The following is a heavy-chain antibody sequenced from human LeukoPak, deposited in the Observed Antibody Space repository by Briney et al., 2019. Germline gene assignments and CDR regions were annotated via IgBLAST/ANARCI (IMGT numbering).Heavy chain of an antibody. CDR2: IYDSGST. V-gene: IGHV4-59*01. J-gene: IGHJ3*02. Sequence: SETLSLTCTVSGGSISSYYWGWVRQPPGKGLEWIGYIYDSGSTNYNPSLKSRVTISVDTSKNQFSLKLSAGTAADTAVFYCASLTTADAFDIWGQGTMVTVSS. D-gene: IGHD3-22*01. CDR1: GGSISSYY. CDR3: ASLTTADAFDI.